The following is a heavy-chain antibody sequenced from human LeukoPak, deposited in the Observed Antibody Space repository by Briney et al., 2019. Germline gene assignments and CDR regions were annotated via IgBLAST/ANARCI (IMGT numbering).Heavy chain of an antibody. CDR3: ARLEQQLNFDY. Sequence: GRSLRLSCAASGLTFSSYAMHWVRQAPGKGLEWVAVISYDGSNKYYADSVKGRFTISRDNSKNTLYLQMNSLRAEDTAVYYCARLEQQLNFDYWGQGTLVTVPS. J-gene: IGHJ4*02. CDR1: GLTFSSYA. V-gene: IGHV3-30*04. CDR2: ISYDGSNK. D-gene: IGHD6-13*01.